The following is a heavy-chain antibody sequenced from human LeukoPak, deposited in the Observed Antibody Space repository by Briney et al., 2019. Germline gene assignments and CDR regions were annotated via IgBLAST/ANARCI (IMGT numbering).Heavy chain of an antibody. D-gene: IGHD5-18*01. J-gene: IGHJ4*02. Sequence: KASETLSFTCTVSGGSISSGGYYWSWIRQPPGKGLEWNGDINHSGSTNYNPSLKSRVTISVDTYKNQFSLELSSVTAADTAVYYCARAHMVSPFVDWGQGTLVTVSS. CDR1: GGSISSGGYY. CDR2: INHSGST. CDR3: ARAHMVSPFVD. V-gene: IGHV4-39*07.